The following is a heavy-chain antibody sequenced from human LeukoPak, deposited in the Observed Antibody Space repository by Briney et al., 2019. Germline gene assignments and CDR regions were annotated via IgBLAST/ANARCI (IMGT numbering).Heavy chain of an antibody. V-gene: IGHV3-33*01. CDR1: GFTFSSYG. D-gene: IGHD2-2*03. J-gene: IGHJ5*02. CDR3: ARDLDIVVVPASWFYP. Sequence: PGGSLRLSCAASGFTFSSYGMHWVRQAPGKGLEWVAVIWYDGSSKYYADSVKGRFTISRDDAKNSLSLQMNSLRAEDTAVYYCARDLDIVVVPASWFYPWGQGTLVTVSS. CDR2: IWYDGSSK.